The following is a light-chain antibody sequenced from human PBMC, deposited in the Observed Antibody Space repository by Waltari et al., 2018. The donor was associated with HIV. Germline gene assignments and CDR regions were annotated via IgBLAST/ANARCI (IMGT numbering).Light chain of an antibody. CDR1: SSDVGGYNY. V-gene: IGLV2-14*01. J-gene: IGLJ1*01. CDR2: EVS. CDR3: SSYTSSNTRAV. Sequence: QSALTQPASVSGSPGQSITISCTGTSSDVGGYNYVSWYQHYPGKVPKLMIYEVSNRPAGVSNRFSGSKSGNTASLTISGLQAEDEADYYCSSYTSSNTRAVFGTGTKVTVL.